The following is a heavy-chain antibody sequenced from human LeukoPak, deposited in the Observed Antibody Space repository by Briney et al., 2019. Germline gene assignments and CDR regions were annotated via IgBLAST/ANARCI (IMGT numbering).Heavy chain of an antibody. D-gene: IGHD3-22*01. CDR2: IKSDGKT. V-gene: IGHV3-74*01. CDR3: VRAPSEIGGYYPEYFRH. J-gene: IGHJ1*01. CDR1: GFTFSSYW. Sequence: PGGSLRLSCAASGFTFSSYWMHWVRQAPGKGLVWVSRIKSDGKTNYADSVKGRFTISRDNAKNTVSLQMNSLRAEDTGVYYCVRAPSEIGGYYPEYFRHWGQGTLVTVSS.